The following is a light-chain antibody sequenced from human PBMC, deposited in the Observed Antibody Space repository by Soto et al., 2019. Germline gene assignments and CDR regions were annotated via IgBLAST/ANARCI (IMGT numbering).Light chain of an antibody. CDR3: NSYAGTSTPYI. CDR1: MSDVGRYNY. V-gene: IGLV2-14*03. Sequence: QSALTQPASVSGSPGQSITISCTGTMSDVGRYNYVSWYQQYPGKAPKAMIYDVSNRPSGVSNHFSGSKSGNTASLTISGLQAEDEADYYCNSYAGTSTPYIFGTGTKVTVL. CDR2: DVS. J-gene: IGLJ1*01.